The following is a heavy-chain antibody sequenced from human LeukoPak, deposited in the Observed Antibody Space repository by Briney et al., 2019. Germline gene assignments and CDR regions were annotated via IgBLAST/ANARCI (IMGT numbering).Heavy chain of an antibody. CDR3: AKGGGVTTDPFDY. J-gene: IGHJ4*02. CDR1: GFTFSNYG. D-gene: IGHD4-11*01. CDR2: IREDGNKQ. Sequence: GGSLRLSCTASGFTFSNYGMHWVRQAPGTGLEWVSFIREDGNKQYYADSVKGRFTISRDNSKNTLYLQMNSLRAEDTAVYYCAKGGGVTTDPFDYWGQGTLVTVSS. V-gene: IGHV3-30*02.